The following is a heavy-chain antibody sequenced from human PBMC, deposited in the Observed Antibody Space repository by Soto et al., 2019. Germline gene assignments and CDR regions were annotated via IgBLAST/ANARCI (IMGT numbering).Heavy chain of an antibody. CDR1: GYAFTGYY. V-gene: IGHV1-2*02. J-gene: IGHJ4*02. D-gene: IGHD5-18*01. Sequence: ASVKVSCKSSGYAFTGYYIHWVRQAPGQGLEWMGWINPNSGDTNYAQKFQGRVTMTRDTSFSTAYMELSSLRSDDTAVYYCATRYSYVHFWGQGTLVTVST. CDR2: INPNSGDT. CDR3: ATRYSYVHF.